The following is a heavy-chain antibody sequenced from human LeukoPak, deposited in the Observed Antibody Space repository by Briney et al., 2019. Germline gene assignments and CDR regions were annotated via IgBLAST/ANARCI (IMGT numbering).Heavy chain of an antibody. V-gene: IGHV4-39*02. J-gene: IGHJ4*02. D-gene: IGHD3-10*02. CDR3: ASIFYYSVPF. Sequence: KPSETLSLTCTVSGGSISSSSYNWGWIRQPPGKGLEWIGNIYYSGTTYYNPSLKSRVTISVDTSQNHFSLRLTSMTAADTAVYYCASIFYYSVPFWGQGALVIVSS. CDR1: GGSISSSSYN. CDR2: IYYSGTT.